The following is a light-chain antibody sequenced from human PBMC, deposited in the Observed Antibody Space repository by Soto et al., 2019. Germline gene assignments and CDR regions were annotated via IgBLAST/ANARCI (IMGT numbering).Light chain of an antibody. Sequence: IVLTQSPGTLSLSPGERTTLSCRASQSISRYLAWYQQKPGQGPRLLIYGASSRATGTPDRFSGSGSGTYFTLTINRLEPEDFALYYCQQYGSSPTTFGQGTKVEIK. J-gene: IGKJ1*01. V-gene: IGKV3-20*01. CDR3: QQYGSSPTT. CDR1: QSISRY. CDR2: GAS.